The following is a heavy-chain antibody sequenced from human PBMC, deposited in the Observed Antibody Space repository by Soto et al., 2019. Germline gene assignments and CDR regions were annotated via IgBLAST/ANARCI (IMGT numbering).Heavy chain of an antibody. J-gene: IGHJ6*02. CDR2: IYHSGRT. D-gene: IGHD2-21*01. Sequence: SETLSPTWSVAARSTITSYYWGGIRLPPGKGLECIGSIYHSGRTYYNPSLKSRVTIFVDTSKTQFSLILGSVIAAETAVNYHAKHDWARFYGMNLWGQGTTVTVSS. CDR1: ARSTITSYY. CDR3: AKHDWARFYGMNL. V-gene: IGHV4-39*01.